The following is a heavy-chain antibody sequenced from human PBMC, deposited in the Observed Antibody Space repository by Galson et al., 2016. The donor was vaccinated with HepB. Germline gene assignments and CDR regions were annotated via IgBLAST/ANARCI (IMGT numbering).Heavy chain of an antibody. CDR1: GDSIISGGYY. D-gene: IGHD4-17*01. V-gene: IGHV4-31*03. CDR3: ARVGGYGDSPILDP. CDR2: IYNSGST. Sequence: TLSLTCTVSGDSIISGGYYWSWIRQHPGKGLEWIGYIYNSGSTYNNPSLESRVAISIDTSTNQFSLSMISVTAADSAVYYCARVGGYGDSPILDPWGQGTLVTVSS. J-gene: IGHJ5*02.